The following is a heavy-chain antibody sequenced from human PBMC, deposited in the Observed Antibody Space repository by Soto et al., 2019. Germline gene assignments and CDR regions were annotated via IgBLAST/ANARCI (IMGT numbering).Heavy chain of an antibody. CDR1: GGTFSSYT. CDR3: ASLIDMTTVNDY. J-gene: IGHJ4*02. V-gene: IGHV1-69*02. Sequence: QVQLVQSGAEVKKPGSSVKVSCKASGGTFSSYTISWVRQAPGQGLEWMGRIIPILGIANYAQKFQGRVTITADKSTSTAYMELSSLRSEVTAVYYCASLIDMTTVNDYWGQGTLVTVSS. D-gene: IGHD4-17*01. CDR2: IIPILGIA.